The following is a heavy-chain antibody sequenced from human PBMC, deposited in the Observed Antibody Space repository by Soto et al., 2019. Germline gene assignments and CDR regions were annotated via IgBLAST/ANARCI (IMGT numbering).Heavy chain of an antibody. V-gene: IGHV3-30*18. J-gene: IGHJ6*02. CDR3: AKGWGSGSSPGDV. Sequence: GGSLRLSCAASGFTFSSYGMHWVRQAPGKGLEWVAVISYDGSNKYYADSVKGRFTISRDNSKNTLYLQMNSLRAEDTAVYYCAKGWGSGSSPGDVWGQGTTVTVSS. CDR2: ISYDGSNK. D-gene: IGHD3-10*01. CDR1: GFTFSSYG.